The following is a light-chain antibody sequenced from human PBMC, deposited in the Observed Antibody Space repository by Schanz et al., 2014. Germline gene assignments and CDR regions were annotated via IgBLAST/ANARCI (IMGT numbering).Light chain of an antibody. V-gene: IGKV1-27*01. CDR3: QQYSSYWA. Sequence: DIQMTQSPSSLSASVGDRVTITCRASQAISNYLAWYQQKPGRVPLLLIYAASILQSGVPSRFSGSGSGTDFTLTISGLQPEDVATYYCQQYSSYWAFGQGTKVEIK. CDR1: QAISNY. J-gene: IGKJ1*01. CDR2: AAS.